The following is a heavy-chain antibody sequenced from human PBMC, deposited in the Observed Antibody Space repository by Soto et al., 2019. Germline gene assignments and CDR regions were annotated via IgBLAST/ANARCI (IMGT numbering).Heavy chain of an antibody. V-gene: IGHV4-59*01. CDR1: GDSTSSYF. J-gene: IGHJ5*02. CDR2: VYSTEIT. CDR3: ARGSEAWFDP. Sequence: PSETLSLTCTVSGDSTSSYFWSWIRQPPGKGLEWIGYVYSTEITNYNPSLKSRVAMSIDTSKNQFSLKVRSVTAADTAVYYCARGSEAWFDPWGQGTLVTVPQ.